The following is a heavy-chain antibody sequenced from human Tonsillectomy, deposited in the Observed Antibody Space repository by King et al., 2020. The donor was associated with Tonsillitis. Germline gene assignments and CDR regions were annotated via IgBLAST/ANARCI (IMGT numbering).Heavy chain of an antibody. D-gene: IGHD3-3*01. CDR3: AGRDFWSGYNF. CDR2: IYYSGST. CDR1: GGSISSSSYY. Sequence: QLQESGPGLVKPSETLSLTCTVSGGSISSSSYYWGWIRQPPGKGLEWIGSIYYSGSTYYNPSLKSRVTISVDTSKDQFSLKLSSVTAADTAVYYCAGRDFWSGYNFWGQGTLVTVSS. J-gene: IGHJ4*02. V-gene: IGHV4-39*01.